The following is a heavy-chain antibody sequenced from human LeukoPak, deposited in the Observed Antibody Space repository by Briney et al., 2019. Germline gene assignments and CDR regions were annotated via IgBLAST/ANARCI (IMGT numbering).Heavy chain of an antibody. CDR3: ARGMVRGKPIILPPTY. J-gene: IGHJ4*02. V-gene: IGHV1-69*13. CDR1: GGTFSSYA. Sequence: SVKVSRKASGGTFSSYAISWVRQAPGQGLEWMGGIIPIFGTANYAQKFQGRVTITADESTSTAYMELSSLRSEDTAVYYCARGMVRGKPIILPPTYWGQGTLATVSS. D-gene: IGHD3-10*01. CDR2: IIPIFGTA.